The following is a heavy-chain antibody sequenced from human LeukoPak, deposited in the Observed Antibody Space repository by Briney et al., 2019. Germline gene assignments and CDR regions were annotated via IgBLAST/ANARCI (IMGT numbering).Heavy chain of an antibody. CDR1: GFTVSTHT. CDR3: ARSVGSLYGEF. Sequence: GGCPSPSCSPSGFTVSTHTMSWGRQAPGKGLEWVSSITSSSSFTYYAQSLKARFTISRDNAKNLLYLQMNSLRVEDAAVYHCARSVGSLYGEFWGHEAQWSP. J-gene: IGHJ3*01. CDR2: ITSSSSFT. D-gene: IGHD3-10*02. V-gene: IGHV3-21*06.